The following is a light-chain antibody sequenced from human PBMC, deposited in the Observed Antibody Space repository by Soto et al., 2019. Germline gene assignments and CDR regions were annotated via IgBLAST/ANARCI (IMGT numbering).Light chain of an antibody. J-gene: IGLJ2*01. CDR1: SSDVGAYNF. CDR3: NSYTSSSTRV. Sequence: QSALTQPASVSGSPGQSITISCTGTSSDVGAYNFVSWYQQHPGKAPKLIIYDGSNRPSGVSNRFSGSKSGNTASLTISGLQAEDEADYYCNSYTSSSTRVFGGGTKLTVL. V-gene: IGLV2-14*01. CDR2: DGS.